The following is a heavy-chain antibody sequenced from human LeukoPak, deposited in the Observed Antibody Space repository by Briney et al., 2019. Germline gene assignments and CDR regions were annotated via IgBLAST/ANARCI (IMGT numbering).Heavy chain of an antibody. CDR1: GGTFSSHA. Sequence: SVKVSCKASGGTFSSHAISWVRQAPGQGLEWMGGIIPIFGTANYAQKFQGRVTITTDESTSTAYMELSSLRSEDTAVYYCARVAEALEYCTNGVCSSWVFDYWGQGTLVTVSS. CDR3: ARVAEALEYCTNGVCSSWVFDY. D-gene: IGHD2-8*01. J-gene: IGHJ4*02. V-gene: IGHV1-69*05. CDR2: IIPIFGTA.